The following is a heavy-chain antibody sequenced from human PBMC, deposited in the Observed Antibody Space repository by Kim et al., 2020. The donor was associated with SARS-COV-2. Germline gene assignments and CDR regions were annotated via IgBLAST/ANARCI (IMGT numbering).Heavy chain of an antibody. D-gene: IGHD6-19*01. Sequence: SETLSLTCTVSGGSISSYYWSWIRQPPGKGLEWIGYIYYSGSTNYNPSLKSRVTISVHTSKNQFSLKLSSVTAADTAVYYCARDEKLSQYSSGWYHYYYGMDVWGQGTTVTVSS. J-gene: IGHJ6*02. CDR2: IYYSGST. CDR1: GGSISSYY. CDR3: ARDEKLSQYSSGWYHYYYGMDV. V-gene: IGHV4-59*01.